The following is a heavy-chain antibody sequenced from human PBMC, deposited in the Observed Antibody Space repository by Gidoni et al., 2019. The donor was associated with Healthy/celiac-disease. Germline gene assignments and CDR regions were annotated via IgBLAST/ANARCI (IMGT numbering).Heavy chain of an antibody. V-gene: IGHV1-69*01. D-gene: IGHD4-17*01. CDR3: ARSVTTVTTPYWYFDL. Sequence: QVQLVQSGAEVKKPGSSVKVSCKASGGTFSSYALSWVRQAPGQGLEWMGGIIPIFGTANYAQKFQGRVTITADESTSTAYMELSSLRSEDTAVYYCARSVTTVTTPYWYFDLWGRGTLVTVSS. CDR2: IIPIFGTA. J-gene: IGHJ2*01. CDR1: GGTFSSYA.